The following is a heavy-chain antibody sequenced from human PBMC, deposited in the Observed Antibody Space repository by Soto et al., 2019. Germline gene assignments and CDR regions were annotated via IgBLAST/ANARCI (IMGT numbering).Heavy chain of an antibody. CDR3: VGSWYKVYYGMDV. J-gene: IGHJ6*02. CDR1: GYTLTELS. Sequence: ASVKVSCKVSGYTLTELSMHWVRQAPGKGLEWMGGFDPEDGKTIYAQKFQGRITMTEDTSTDTAYMELSSLRSEDTAVYSCVGSWYKVYYGMDVWGQGTTVTVSS. CDR2: FDPEDGKT. D-gene: IGHD6-13*01. V-gene: IGHV1-24*01.